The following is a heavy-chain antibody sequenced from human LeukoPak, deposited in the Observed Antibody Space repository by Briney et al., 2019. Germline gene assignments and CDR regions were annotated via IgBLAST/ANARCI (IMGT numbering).Heavy chain of an antibody. J-gene: IGHJ4*02. D-gene: IGHD5-12*01. CDR2: IKNDGITT. Sequence: GGSLRLSCAASGFTFRTSWMHWVRQAPGKGLVWVSLIKNDGITTTYADSVEGRFTISRDNAMNTVFLQMNSLRAEDTAVYYCVRDVGYSAYDWGQGTLVTVSS. CDR3: VRDVGYSAYD. CDR1: GFTFRTSW. V-gene: IGHV3-74*01.